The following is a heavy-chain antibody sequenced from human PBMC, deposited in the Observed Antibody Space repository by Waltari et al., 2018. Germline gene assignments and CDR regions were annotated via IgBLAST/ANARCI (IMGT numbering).Heavy chain of an antibody. V-gene: IGHV3-7*01. D-gene: IGHD3-22*01. CDR1: VFPFSSYW. CDR2: IKQDGSEK. CDR3: ARFTWLIGAFDI. Sequence: EVQLLESGGGLVQPGGSLRLSCAASVFPFSSYWMSWFRQAPGKGREWVANIKQDGSEKYYVDSVKGRFTISRDNAKNSLYLQMNSLRAEDTAVYYCARFTWLIGAFDIWGQGTMVTVAS. J-gene: IGHJ3*02.